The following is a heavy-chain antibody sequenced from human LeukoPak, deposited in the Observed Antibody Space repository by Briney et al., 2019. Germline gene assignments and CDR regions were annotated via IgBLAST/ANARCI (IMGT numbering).Heavy chain of an antibody. CDR3: ARGSKKVITFGGVEFDY. Sequence: SETLSLTCTVSGYSISSGYYWSWIRQPPGKGLEWIGEINHSGSTNYNPSLKSRITISADTSKNQFSLKLSSVTAADTAVYYCARGSKKVITFGGVEFDYWGQGTLVTVSS. CDR2: INHSGST. D-gene: IGHD3-16*01. J-gene: IGHJ4*02. V-gene: IGHV4-38-2*02. CDR1: GYSISSGYY.